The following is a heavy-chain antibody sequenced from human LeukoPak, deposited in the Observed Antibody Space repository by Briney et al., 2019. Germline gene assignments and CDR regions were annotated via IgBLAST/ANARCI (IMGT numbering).Heavy chain of an antibody. CDR2: IYHSGST. CDR3: ARAEYGSGSYYDGLFLLYYFDY. D-gene: IGHD3-10*01. Sequence: SETLSLTCAVSGYSISSGYYWSWIRQPPGKGLEGIGSIYHSGSTYYNPSLKSRVTISVDTSKNQFSLKLSSVTAADTAVYYCARAEYGSGSYYDGLFLLYYFDYWGQGTLVTVSS. V-gene: IGHV4-38-2*01. J-gene: IGHJ4*02. CDR1: GYSISSGYY.